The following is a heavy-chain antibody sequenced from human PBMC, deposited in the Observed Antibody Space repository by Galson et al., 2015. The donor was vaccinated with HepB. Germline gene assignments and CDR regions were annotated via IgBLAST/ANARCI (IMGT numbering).Heavy chain of an antibody. CDR2: IIPIFGTA. Sequence: SVKVSCKASGGTFSSYAISWVRQAPGQGLEWMGGIIPIFGTANYAQKFQGRVTITAGKSTSTAYMELSSLRSEDTAVYYCARPRGYCSGGSCYRAFDIWGQGTMVTVSS. D-gene: IGHD2-15*01. CDR1: GGTFSSYA. J-gene: IGHJ3*02. CDR3: ARPRGYCSGGSCYRAFDI. V-gene: IGHV1-69*06.